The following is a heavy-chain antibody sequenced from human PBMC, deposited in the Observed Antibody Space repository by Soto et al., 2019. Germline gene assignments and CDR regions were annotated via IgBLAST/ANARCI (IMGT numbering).Heavy chain of an antibody. CDR2: IESGGST. CDR1: GFTVSSSY. V-gene: IGHV3-53*02. J-gene: IGHJ6*02. Sequence: EVYLVETGGGVIQRGGSLRLSCNASGFTVSSSYMSWVRQAPGMGLEWVAVIESGGSTHYADSVKGRFTISRDNSKNMIYLQLHTLRAEDTAVYYCAKDLGPLRLLNYYFYGLDVWGQGTTVTVSS. D-gene: IGHD2-15*01. CDR3: AKDLGPLRLLNYYFYGLDV.